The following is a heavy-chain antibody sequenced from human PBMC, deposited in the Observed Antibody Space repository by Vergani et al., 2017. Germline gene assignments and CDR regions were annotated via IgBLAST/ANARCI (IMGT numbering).Heavy chain of an antibody. CDR1: NYSISRGYF. D-gene: IGHD3-10*01. Sequence: QVQLQESGPGLVKPSETLSLTCTVSNYSISRGYFWGWIRRPPGKGLEWIASFHHTGMTYNNPSLKSRVTISVDTSKNLISLKLNSVTAADTALYYCARHGGSGNFYHLFDSWDQGTLVTVSS. V-gene: IGHV4-38-2*02. CDR3: ARHGGSGNFYHLFDS. CDR2: FHHTGMT. J-gene: IGHJ4*02.